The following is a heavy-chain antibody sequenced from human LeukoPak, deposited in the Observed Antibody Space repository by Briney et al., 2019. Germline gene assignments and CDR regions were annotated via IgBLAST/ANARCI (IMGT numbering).Heavy chain of an antibody. V-gene: IGHV4-34*01. CDR1: GGSFSGYY. CDR2: INHSGST. J-gene: IGHJ4*02. Sequence: SETLSLTCAVYGGSFSGYYWSWLRQPPGKGLEWIGEINHSGSTNYNPSHKSRVTISVDTSKNQFSLKLSSVTAADTAVYYCARAVAGTGFEYWGQGTLVTVYS. D-gene: IGHD6-19*01. CDR3: ARAVAGTGFEY.